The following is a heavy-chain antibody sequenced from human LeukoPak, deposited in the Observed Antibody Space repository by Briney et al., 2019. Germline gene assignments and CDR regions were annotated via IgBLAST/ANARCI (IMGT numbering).Heavy chain of an antibody. CDR1: NGSISTYY. CDR2: ISYGGAT. CDR3: ARHGGTLDYFDS. Sequence: PSETLSLTCSVSNGSISTYYWSWIRQSPGKGLEWIGYISYGGATTYNPSLKRRVTISVDSPKNHFSLRLTSLTAADTALYYSARHGGTLDYFDSWGPGSLVTVSS. J-gene: IGHJ4*02. V-gene: IGHV4-59*08. D-gene: IGHD1-26*01.